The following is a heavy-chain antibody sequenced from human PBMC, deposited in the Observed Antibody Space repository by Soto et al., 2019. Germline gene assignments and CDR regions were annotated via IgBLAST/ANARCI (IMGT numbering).Heavy chain of an antibody. V-gene: IGHV1-18*01. CDR2: ISAYNGNT. CDR3: ARLSMTYYDILTGYSGGDYFDY. CDR1: GYTFTSYG. Sequence: QVQLVQSGAEVKKPGASVKVSCKASGYTFTSYGISWVRQAPGQGLEWMGWISAYNGNTNYAQKLQGRVTMTTDTSTSTAYMELRSLRSDDTAVYYCARLSMTYYDILTGYSGGDYFDYRGQGTLVTVSS. D-gene: IGHD3-9*01. J-gene: IGHJ4*02.